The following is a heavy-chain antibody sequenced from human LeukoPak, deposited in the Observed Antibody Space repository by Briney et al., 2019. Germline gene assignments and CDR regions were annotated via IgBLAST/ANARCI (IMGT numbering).Heavy chain of an antibody. CDR3: ATGPLGSGWYRGDY. J-gene: IGHJ4*02. CDR2: ISAYNGNT. Sequence: ASVKVSCKASGYTFTSYGISWVRQAPGQGLEWMGWISAYNGNTNYAQKLQGRVTMTTGTSTSTAYMELRSLRSHDTAVYYCATGPLGSGWYRGDYWGQGTLVTVSS. V-gene: IGHV1-18*01. D-gene: IGHD6-19*01. CDR1: GYTFTSYG.